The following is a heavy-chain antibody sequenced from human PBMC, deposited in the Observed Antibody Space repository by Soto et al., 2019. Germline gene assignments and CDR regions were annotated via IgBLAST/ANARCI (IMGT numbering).Heavy chain of an antibody. CDR3: ARERYVAGLLYPSNGMDV. Sequence: QVQLVESGGGVVQPGRSLRLSCAASGFTFSSYGMHWVRQAPGKGLEWVAVIWYDGSNNYYGDSVKGRFTISRDNSKHTLYLQMNSLRADDTAVYDCARERYVAGLLYPSNGMDVWGHGTTVTVSS. J-gene: IGHJ6*02. CDR1: GFTFSSYG. V-gene: IGHV3-33*01. CDR2: IWYDGSNN. D-gene: IGHD3-9*01.